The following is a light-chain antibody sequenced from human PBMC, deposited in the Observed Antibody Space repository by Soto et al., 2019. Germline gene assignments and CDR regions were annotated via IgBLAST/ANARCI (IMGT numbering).Light chain of an antibody. V-gene: IGKV3-20*01. CDR1: QSVSSSQ. Sequence: IVLTQSPDTLSLSPGERATLSCRASQSVSSSQLVWYQQKPGQAPRLLIYAASSRATGNTDILSGSGSGTDLTLTVSELAIEDFAVYYCQRYANSVWTFGQGTKAEIK. CDR2: AAS. CDR3: QRYANSVWT. J-gene: IGKJ1*01.